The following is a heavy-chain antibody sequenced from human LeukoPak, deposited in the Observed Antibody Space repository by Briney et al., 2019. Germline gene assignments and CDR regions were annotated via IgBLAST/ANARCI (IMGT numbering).Heavy chain of an antibody. CDR3: VAGGGNFNY. Sequence: PSETLSLTCTVSGGSVSNNNYYWSWIRQPPGKGLEWIGYIYYSGSTNYNPSLKSRVAISVDTSKNQFSLKLSSVTAADTAVYYCVAGGGNFNYWGQGTLVTVSS. CDR2: IYYSGST. V-gene: IGHV4-61*01. J-gene: IGHJ4*02. CDR1: GGSVSNNNYY. D-gene: IGHD2-15*01.